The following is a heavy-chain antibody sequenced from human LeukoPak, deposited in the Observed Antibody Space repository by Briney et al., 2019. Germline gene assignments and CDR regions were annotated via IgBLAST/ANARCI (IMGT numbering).Heavy chain of an antibody. D-gene: IGHD6-13*01. CDR1: GFTFSSYE. CDR3: ARKAAVFDY. V-gene: IGHV4-34*01. Sequence: GSLRLSCAASGFTFSSYEMNWIRQPPGKGLEWIGEINHSGSTNYNPSLKSRVTISVDTSKNQFSLKLSSVTAADTAVYYCARKAAVFDYWGQGTLVTVSS. J-gene: IGHJ4*02. CDR2: INHSGST.